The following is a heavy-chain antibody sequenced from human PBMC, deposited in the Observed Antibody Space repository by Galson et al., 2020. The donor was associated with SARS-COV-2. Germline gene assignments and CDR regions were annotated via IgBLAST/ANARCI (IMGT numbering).Heavy chain of an antibody. CDR2: INWNGGST. J-gene: IGHJ6*03. CDR1: GFTFDDYG. CDR3: ARSQSPLWWHYMDV. V-gene: IGHV3-20*01. D-gene: IGHD2-21*01. Sequence: GESLKISCAASGFTFDDYGMSWVRQAPGKGLEWVSGINWNGGSTGYADSVKGRFTISRDNAKNSLYLQMNSLRAEDTALYHCARSQSPLWWHYMDVWGKGTTVTVSS.